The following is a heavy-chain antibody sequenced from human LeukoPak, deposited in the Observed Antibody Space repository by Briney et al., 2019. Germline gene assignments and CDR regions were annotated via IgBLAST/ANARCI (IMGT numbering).Heavy chain of an antibody. V-gene: IGHV4-39*02. CDR3: ARDEVTRYYDSSGGEDY. CDR2: IYYSGST. CDR1: GGSISSSSYY. D-gene: IGHD3-22*01. J-gene: IGHJ4*02. Sequence: PSETLSLTCTVSGGSISSSSYYWGWIRQPPGKGLEWIGSIYYSGSTYYNPSLKSRVTISVDTSKNQFSLKLSSVTAADTAVYYCARDEVTRYYDSSGGEDYWGRGTLVTVSS.